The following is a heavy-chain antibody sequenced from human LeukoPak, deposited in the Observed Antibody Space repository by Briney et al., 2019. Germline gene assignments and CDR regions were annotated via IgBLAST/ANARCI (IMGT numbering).Heavy chain of an antibody. CDR3: ARNTVGSSGSGWGAFDI. CDR1: GFTFSSYA. Sequence: SGGSLRLSCAASGFTFSSYAMSWVRQAPGKGLEWVSAISGSGGSTYYADSVKGRFTISRDNSKNTLYLQMNSLRAEDTAVYYCARNTVGSSGSGWGAFDIWGQGTMVTVSS. V-gene: IGHV3-23*01. CDR2: ISGSGGST. D-gene: IGHD6-19*01. J-gene: IGHJ3*02.